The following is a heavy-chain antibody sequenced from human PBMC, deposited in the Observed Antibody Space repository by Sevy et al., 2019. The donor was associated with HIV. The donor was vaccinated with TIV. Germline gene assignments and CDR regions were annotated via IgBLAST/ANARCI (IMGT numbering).Heavy chain of an antibody. Sequence: GGSLRLSCAASGFTFRRYWMSWVRQAPGKGLEWVANIKQDGSEKYYVDSVKGRSTMSRDNAKNSLYLQMNSLRAEDTAVYYCTKMKDDSSGFHLDYWGQGTLVTVS. V-gene: IGHV3-7*01. CDR1: GFTFRRYW. CDR2: IKQDGSEK. D-gene: IGHD3-22*01. CDR3: TKMKDDSSGFHLDY. J-gene: IGHJ4*02.